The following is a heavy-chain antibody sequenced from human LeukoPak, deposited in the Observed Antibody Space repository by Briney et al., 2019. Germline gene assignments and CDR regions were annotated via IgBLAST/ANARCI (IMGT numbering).Heavy chain of an antibody. Sequence: ASVKVSCKASGHTFTGYYMHWVRQAPGQGLEWMGWINANSGDTNYAQKFQGRVTMTRDTSINTAYMELSRLRSDDTAVYYCARKVAVLIGATQWAGNWFDPWGQGTLVTVSS. CDR1: GHTFTGYY. D-gene: IGHD2-15*01. CDR3: ARKVAVLIGATQWAGNWFDP. V-gene: IGHV1-2*02. CDR2: INANSGDT. J-gene: IGHJ5*02.